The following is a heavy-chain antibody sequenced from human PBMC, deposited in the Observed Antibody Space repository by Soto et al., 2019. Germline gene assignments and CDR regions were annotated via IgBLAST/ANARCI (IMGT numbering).Heavy chain of an antibody. CDR2: IVVGSGNT. CDR1: GFTFTSSA. V-gene: IGHV1-58*02. D-gene: IGHD2-21*02. CDR3: ASEYCGGDCYSAARYGMDV. J-gene: IGHJ6*02. Sequence: SVKVSCKASGFTFTSSAMQWVRQARWQRLEWIGWIVVGSGNTKYSQKFQGRVTITRDTSASTAYMELSSLRSEDTAVYYCASEYCGGDCYSAARYGMDVWGQGTTVTVSS.